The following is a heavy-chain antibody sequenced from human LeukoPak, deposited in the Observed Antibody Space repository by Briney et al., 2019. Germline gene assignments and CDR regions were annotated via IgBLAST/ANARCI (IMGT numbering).Heavy chain of an antibody. CDR2: ISGNGGNT. V-gene: IGHV3-23*01. Sequence: GGSLRLSCAASGFTFSSYAMSWVRQAPGKGPEWVSAISGNGGNTYYPDSVKGRFTISRDNSKNTLYLQMNSLRAEDTAVYYCAKALWFRELFRLNLFDYWGQGTLVTVSS. J-gene: IGHJ4*02. CDR3: AKALWFRELFRLNLFDY. D-gene: IGHD3-10*01. CDR1: GFTFSSYA.